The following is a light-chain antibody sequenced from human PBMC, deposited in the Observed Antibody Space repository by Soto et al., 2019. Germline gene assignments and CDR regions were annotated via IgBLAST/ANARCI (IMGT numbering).Light chain of an antibody. Sequence: DIRMTQSPSSPSASVAARVTLTCQASQDMRIYLNWLQQKPGKAPKLLIYDASKLERGVPSRFSGSGSGTDFTFTISSLQAEDTATYCCQQYDDIPPRTFGGGTKVDSK. CDR1: QDMRIY. CDR2: DAS. V-gene: IGKV1-33*01. CDR3: QQYDDIPPRT. J-gene: IGKJ4*01.